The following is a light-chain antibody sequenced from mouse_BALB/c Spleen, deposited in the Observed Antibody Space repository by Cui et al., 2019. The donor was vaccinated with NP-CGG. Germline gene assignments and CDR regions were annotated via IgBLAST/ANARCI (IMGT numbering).Light chain of an antibody. Sequence: QAFVTTEFALTTSPGETVTLTCRSSTGAVTTSNYANWVQEKPDHLFTGLIGGTNNRAPGVPARFSGSLIGDKAALTITGAQTEDEAIYFCALWYSNHWVFGGGTKLTVL. V-gene: IGLV1*01. J-gene: IGLJ1*01. CDR2: GTN. CDR3: ALWYSNHWV. CDR1: TGAVTTSNY.